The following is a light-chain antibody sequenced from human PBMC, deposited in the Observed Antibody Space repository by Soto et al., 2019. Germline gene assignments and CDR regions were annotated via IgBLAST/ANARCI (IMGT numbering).Light chain of an antibody. CDR2: DVS. Sequence: QSVLTQPRSVSGSPGQSVTISCTGTSSDVGGYNYVSWYQQHPGKAPKLMISDVSERPSGVPDRFSGSKSGDTASLTISGLQAEDEADYYCCSYAASYTFVVFGGGTQLTVL. J-gene: IGLJ2*01. V-gene: IGLV2-11*01. CDR3: CSYAASYTFVV. CDR1: SSDVGGYNY.